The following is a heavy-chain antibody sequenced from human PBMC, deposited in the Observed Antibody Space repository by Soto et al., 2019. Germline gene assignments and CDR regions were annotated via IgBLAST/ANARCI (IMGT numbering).Heavy chain of an antibody. V-gene: IGHV3-48*03. Sequence: GGSLRLSCAASGFTFSSYEMNWVRQAPGKGLEWVSYISSSGSTIYYADSVKGQFTISRDNAKNSLYLQMNSLRAEDTAVYYCARYHSYYYDSSGYFDAFDIWGQGTMVTVSS. CDR3: ARYHSYYYDSSGYFDAFDI. CDR1: GFTFSSYE. J-gene: IGHJ3*02. D-gene: IGHD3-22*01. CDR2: ISSSGSTI.